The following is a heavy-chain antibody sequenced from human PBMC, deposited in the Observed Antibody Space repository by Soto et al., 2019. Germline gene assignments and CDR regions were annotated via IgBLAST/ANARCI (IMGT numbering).Heavy chain of an antibody. CDR1: GFTFSSYW. CDR3: ARALTSFGVDITSPNYYYYGMDV. J-gene: IGHJ6*02. Sequence: PGGSLRLSCAASGFTFSSYWMSWVRQAPGKGLEWVANIKQDGSEKYYVDSVKGRFTISRDNAKNSLYLQMNSLRAEDTAVYYCARALTSFGVDITSPNYYYYGMDVWGQGTTVTVYS. D-gene: IGHD3-3*01. CDR2: IKQDGSEK. V-gene: IGHV3-7*03.